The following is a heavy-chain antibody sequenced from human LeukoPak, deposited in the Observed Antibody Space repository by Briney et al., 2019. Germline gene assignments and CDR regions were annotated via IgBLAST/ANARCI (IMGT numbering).Heavy chain of an antibody. CDR1: GYTLTNYD. CDR2: MNPNSGTT. CDR3: ARGRSPGTSMEYYYYMDV. D-gene: IGHD1-1*01. Sequence: AAVKVSCKASGYTLTNYDSNWVRQATGQGLEWMGCMNPNSGTTGYAQKFLGRVTITRNTSISTTYMELSSLRSEDTAVYYCARGRSPGTSMEYYYYMDVWGKGTTVTVSS. J-gene: IGHJ6*03. V-gene: IGHV1-8*03.